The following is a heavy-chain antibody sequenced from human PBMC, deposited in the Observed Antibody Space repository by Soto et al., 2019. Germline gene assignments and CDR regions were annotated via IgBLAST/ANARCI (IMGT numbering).Heavy chain of an antibody. CDR3: ARDGNYDILTGGFDYYYMDV. CDR1: GYTFTSYY. Sequence: GASVKVSCKASGYTFTSYYMHWVRQAPGQGLEWMGIINPSGGSTSYAQKFQGRVTMTRDTSTSTVYMELSSLRSEDTAVYYCARDGNYDILTGGFDYYYMDVWGKGTTVTVSS. J-gene: IGHJ6*03. D-gene: IGHD3-9*01. V-gene: IGHV1-46*03. CDR2: INPSGGST.